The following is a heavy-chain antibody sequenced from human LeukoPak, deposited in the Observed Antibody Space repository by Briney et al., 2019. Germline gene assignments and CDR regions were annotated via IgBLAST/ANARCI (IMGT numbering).Heavy chain of an antibody. CDR3: ARAPYYDSSGYHSAYFEY. V-gene: IGHV4-4*02. Sequence: SETLSLTCAVSGGSINSSNWWSWVRQPPGKGLEWIGEIFHSATTNYNPSLKSRVTISVDKSKNHFSLKLSSVTAADTAVYYCARAPYYDSSGYHSAYFEYWGQGTQVTVSS. D-gene: IGHD3-22*01. J-gene: IGHJ4*02. CDR2: IFHSATT. CDR1: GGSINSSNW.